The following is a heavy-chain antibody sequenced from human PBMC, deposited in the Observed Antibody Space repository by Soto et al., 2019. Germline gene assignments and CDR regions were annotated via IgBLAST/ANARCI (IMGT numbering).Heavy chain of an antibody. CDR1: GFTFDDYA. Sequence: EVQLVESGGDLVQPGRSLRLSCAASGFTFDDYAMHWVRHVPGKGLKWVSGLSWNGVTIGYAAAVKGRFTISRDNAKKSVYLQMNGLRPDHTALYYCAASRAYDSSDYSSYHYRMDVSGLGTTVTVSS. CDR2: LSWNGVTI. CDR3: AASRAYDSSDYSSYHYRMDV. D-gene: IGHD3-22*01. V-gene: IGHV3-9*01. J-gene: IGHJ6*02.